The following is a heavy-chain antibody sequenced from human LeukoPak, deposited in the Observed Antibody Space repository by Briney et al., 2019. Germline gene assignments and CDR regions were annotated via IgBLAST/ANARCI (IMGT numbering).Heavy chain of an antibody. CDR3: ARMGSKALYGMDV. J-gene: IGHJ6*02. Sequence: PGGSLRLSCAASGFTFSSYWMHWVRQAPGKGLVWVSRINSDGSSRSYADSVKGRFTISRDNAKNTLYLQMNSLRAEDTAVYYCARMGSKALYGMDVWGQGTTVTVSS. D-gene: IGHD3-16*01. CDR2: INSDGSSR. CDR1: GFTFSSYW. V-gene: IGHV3-74*01.